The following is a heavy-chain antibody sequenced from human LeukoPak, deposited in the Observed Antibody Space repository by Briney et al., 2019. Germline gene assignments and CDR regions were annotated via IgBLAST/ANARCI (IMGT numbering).Heavy chain of an antibody. Sequence: SETLSLTCTVSGGSISSGGYYWSWIRQPPGKGLEWIGYIYHSGSTYYNPSLKSRVTISVDRSKNQFSLKLSSVTAADTAVYYCARSSIAARQPLVGFDYWGQGTLVTVSS. V-gene: IGHV4-30-2*01. CDR2: IYHSGST. J-gene: IGHJ4*02. CDR1: GGSISSGGYY. CDR3: ARSSIAARQPLVGFDY. D-gene: IGHD6-6*01.